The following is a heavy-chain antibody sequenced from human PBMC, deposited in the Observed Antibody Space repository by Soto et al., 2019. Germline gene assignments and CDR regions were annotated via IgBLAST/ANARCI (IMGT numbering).Heavy chain of an antibody. J-gene: IGHJ6*03. CDR1: GYTFTSYA. CDR3: ARDDFWSGYYYYYMDV. Sequence: ASVKVSCKASGYTFTSYAMHWVRQAPGQRLEWMGWINAGNGNTKYSQKLQGRVTITRDTSASTAYMELSSLRSEDTAVYYCARDDFWSGYYYYYMDVWGKGTTVTVSS. V-gene: IGHV1-3*01. D-gene: IGHD3-3*01. CDR2: INAGNGNT.